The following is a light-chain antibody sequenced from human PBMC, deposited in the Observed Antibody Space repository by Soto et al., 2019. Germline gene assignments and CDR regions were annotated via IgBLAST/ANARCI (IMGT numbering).Light chain of an antibody. V-gene: IGKV4-1*01. CDR2: WAT. Sequence: DIVMTQSPDFLGVSLGERATINCKSSQSLLYSSTNKNYLVWYQQKPGQPPKVLIHWATTRESGVHDRFSGRGSGTDFTLTISSLHPEDVALYYCQQYYSTPPTFGHGTRLEIK. CDR1: QSLLYSSTNKNY. J-gene: IGKJ5*01. CDR3: QQYYSTPPT.